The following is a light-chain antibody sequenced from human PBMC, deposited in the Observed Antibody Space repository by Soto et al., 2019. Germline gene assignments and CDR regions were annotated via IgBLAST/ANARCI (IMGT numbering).Light chain of an antibody. CDR1: QSVSRY. Sequence: EIVMTQSPATLSVSPGETATLSCRASQSVSRYLAWYQHRPGQAPRLLIYDASTRATGVPARFSGSGSGTEFPLTISGLQSEEFAVYCCKQCSDWPVFTFGQGTRLEIK. CDR2: DAS. J-gene: IGKJ5*01. CDR3: KQCSDWPVFT. V-gene: IGKV3-15*01.